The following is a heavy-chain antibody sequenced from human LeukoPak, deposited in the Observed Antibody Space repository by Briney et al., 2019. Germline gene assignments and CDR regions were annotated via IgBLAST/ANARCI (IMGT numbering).Heavy chain of an antibody. J-gene: IGHJ4*02. CDR2: ISGSGGST. V-gene: IGHV3-23*01. CDR1: GFTFSSYA. CDR3: AKDIRVYDILTGFDY. D-gene: IGHD3-9*01. Sequence: PGGSLRLSCAAPGFTFSSYAMSWVRQAPGKGLEWVSAISGSGGSTYYADSVKGRFTISRDNSKNTLYLQMNSLRAEDTAVYYCAKDIRVYDILTGFDYWGQGTLVTVSS.